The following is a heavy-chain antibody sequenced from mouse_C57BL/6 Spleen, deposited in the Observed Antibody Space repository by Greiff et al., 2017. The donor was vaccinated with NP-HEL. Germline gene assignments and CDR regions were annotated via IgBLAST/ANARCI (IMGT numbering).Heavy chain of an antibody. D-gene: IGHD3-1*01. J-gene: IGHJ2*01. Sequence: VQLQQSGAELVKPGASVQMSCKASGYTFTSYTMHWVKQRPGQGLEWIGYINPSSGYTKYNQKFKDKATLTADKSSSTAYMQLSSLTSEDSAVYDCARKSTRASYWGQGTTLTVAS. CDR1: GYTFTSYT. CDR3: ARKSTRASY. CDR2: INPSSGYT. V-gene: IGHV1-4*01.